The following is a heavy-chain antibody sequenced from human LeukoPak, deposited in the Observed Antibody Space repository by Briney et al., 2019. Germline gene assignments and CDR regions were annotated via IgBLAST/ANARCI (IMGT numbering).Heavy chain of an antibody. D-gene: IGHD2-2*01. CDR2: ISSSGSTT. Sequence: GGSLRLSCAASGFTFSSYEMNWVRQAPGKGLEWDSYISSSGSTTHYADSVKGRFIISRDNAKNSLYPQMNSLRAEDTAVYYCARVGDICSSTSCYAGGYWGQGTLVTVSS. CDR1: GFTFSSYE. V-gene: IGHV3-48*03. CDR3: ARVGDICSSTSCYAGGY. J-gene: IGHJ4*02.